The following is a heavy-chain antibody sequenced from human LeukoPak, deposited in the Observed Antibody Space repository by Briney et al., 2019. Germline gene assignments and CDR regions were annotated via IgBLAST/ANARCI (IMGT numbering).Heavy chain of an antibody. J-gene: IGHJ4*02. Sequence: SETLSLTCTVSGGSVSSGSYYWSWIRQPPGKGLEWIGYIYYSGSTNYNPSLKSRVTISVDTSKNQFSLKLSSVTAADTAVYYCARGPSSWYMTLDYWGQGTLVTVSS. CDR2: IYYSGST. V-gene: IGHV4-61*01. CDR1: GGSVSSGSYY. CDR3: ARGPSSWYMTLDY. D-gene: IGHD6-13*01.